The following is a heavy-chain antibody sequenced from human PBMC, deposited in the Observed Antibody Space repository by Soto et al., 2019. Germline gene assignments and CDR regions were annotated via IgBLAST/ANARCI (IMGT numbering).Heavy chain of an antibody. J-gene: IGHJ6*02. CDR2: ISGSGGNT. Sequence: EVQLLESGGGLVQPGGSLRLSCAASGFTFNTYSMSWVRQAPGKGLEWVSAISGSGGNTFYADSVKGRFTIARDNSKNTLYLQMNTLGAEDTAVYYCAREGVGSTGYFGYYGLDVWGQGATVTVSS. V-gene: IGHV3-23*01. CDR3: AREGVGSTGYFGYYGLDV. D-gene: IGHD3-9*01. CDR1: GFTFNTYS.